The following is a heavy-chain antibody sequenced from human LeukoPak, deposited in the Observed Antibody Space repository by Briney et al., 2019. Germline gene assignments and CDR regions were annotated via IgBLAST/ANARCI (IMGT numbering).Heavy chain of an antibody. CDR3: ARDSPLGARY. V-gene: IGHV3-21*01. CDR2: ISSSSSYI. D-gene: IGHD3-16*01. CDR1: GFTFGSYS. Sequence: GGSLRLSCAASGFTFGSYSMNWVRQAPGKGLEWVSSISSSSSYIYYADSVKGRFTISRDNAKNSLYLQMNSLRAEDTAVYYCARDSPLGARYWGQGTLVTVSS. J-gene: IGHJ4*02.